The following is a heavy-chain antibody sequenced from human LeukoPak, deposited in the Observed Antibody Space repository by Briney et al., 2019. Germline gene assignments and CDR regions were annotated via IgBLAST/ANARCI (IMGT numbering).Heavy chain of an antibody. CDR3: AGDYYDSSGFDY. CDR2: INPNSGGT. CDR1: GYTFTGYY. Sequence: ASVKVSCKASGYTFTGYYMHWVRQAPGQGLEWMGWINPNSGGTNYAQKFQGRVTMTRDTSISTAYMELSRLRSDDTAVYYCAGDYYDSSGFDYWGQGTLVTVSS. V-gene: IGHV1-2*02. D-gene: IGHD3-22*01. J-gene: IGHJ4*02.